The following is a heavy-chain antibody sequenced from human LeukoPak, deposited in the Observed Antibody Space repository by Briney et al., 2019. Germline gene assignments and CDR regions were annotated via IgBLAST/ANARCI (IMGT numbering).Heavy chain of an antibody. V-gene: IGHV5-51*01. Sequence: GESLQISCKGSGYSFTSYWIGWVRQMPGKGLEWMGIIYPGDSDTRYSPSFQGQVTISAVKSISTAYLQWSSLKASDTAMYYCARRRGHYYYDSSGYPRAFDIWGQGTMVTVSS. J-gene: IGHJ3*02. D-gene: IGHD3-22*01. CDR2: IYPGDSDT. CDR1: GYSFTSYW. CDR3: ARRRGHYYYDSSGYPRAFDI.